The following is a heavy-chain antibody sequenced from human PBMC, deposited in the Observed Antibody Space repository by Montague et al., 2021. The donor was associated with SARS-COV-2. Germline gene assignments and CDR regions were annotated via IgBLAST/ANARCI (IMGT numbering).Heavy chain of an antibody. D-gene: IGHD5-18*01. J-gene: IGHJ3*02. CDR3: ARGSYGTDAFDI. CDR1: GGSISSYY. Sequence: SETLSLTCTVSGGSISSYYWSWIRQPPGQGLEWIGYIYYSGSTNSNPSPKSRVTISLDTSKNQFSLTLNSVTAADTAVYYCARGSYGTDAFDIWGQGTMVTVSS. V-gene: IGHV4-59*01. CDR2: IYYSGST.